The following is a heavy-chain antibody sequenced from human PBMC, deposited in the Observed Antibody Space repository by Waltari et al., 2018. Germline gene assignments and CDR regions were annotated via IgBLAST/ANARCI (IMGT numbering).Heavy chain of an antibody. CDR2: IYYSGST. CDR3: ARQGGAYYGGKAYWYFDL. CDR1: GGSIRRSSSY. J-gene: IGHJ2*01. Sequence: QLQLQESGPGLVKPSEPLSPTCTVSGGSIRRSSSYLGWIRLPPGKGLEGIGSIYYSGSTYYNPSLKSRVTISVDTSKNQFSLKLSSVTAADTAVYYCARQGGAYYGGKAYWYFDLWGRGTLVTVSS. D-gene: IGHD4-17*01. V-gene: IGHV4-39*01.